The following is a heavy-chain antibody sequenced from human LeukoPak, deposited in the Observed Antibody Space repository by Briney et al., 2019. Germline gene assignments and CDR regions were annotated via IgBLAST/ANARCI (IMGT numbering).Heavy chain of an antibody. CDR1: GYSISSGYY. CDR3: ARHNSYGSDY. V-gene: IGHV4-38-2*02. J-gene: IGHJ4*02. Sequence: SETLSLTCTVSGYSISSGYYWGWIRQPPGKGLEWIGSIYHSGSTYYNPSLKSRVTISVDTSKNQFSLKLSSVTAADTAVYYCARHNSYGSDYWGQGTLVTVSS. D-gene: IGHD5-18*01. CDR2: IYHSGST.